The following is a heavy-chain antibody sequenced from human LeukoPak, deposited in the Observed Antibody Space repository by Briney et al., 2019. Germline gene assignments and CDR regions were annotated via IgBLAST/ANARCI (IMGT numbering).Heavy chain of an antibody. CDR3: ARAPYNCRRKDAFDI. Sequence: RGGSVRLSCAASGYTFHDYGMSWVRQAPGKGLEWVSSIKWNGGSTGYADALKGRFTITRDNAKNTLYLEMNSLRAEDTAVYYCARAPYNCRRKDAFDIWGQGTMVTVSS. D-gene: IGHD1-20*01. V-gene: IGHV3-20*04. CDR1: GYTFHDYG. J-gene: IGHJ3*02. CDR2: IKWNGGST.